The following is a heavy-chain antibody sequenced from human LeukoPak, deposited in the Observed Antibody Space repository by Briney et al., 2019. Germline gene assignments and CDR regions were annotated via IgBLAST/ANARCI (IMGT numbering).Heavy chain of an antibody. Sequence: GGSLRLSRAASGFTLRIHAMSGVPQAPGKRLESVSCIITSVGATDYTHSVRGGFTISRDSSKITLYLQLTTLRTEDTALYYCARSDRYFDYWGQGTLVTVSS. J-gene: IGHJ4*02. V-gene: IGHV3-23*01. CDR3: ARSDRYFDY. CDR2: IITSVGAT. CDR1: GFTLRIHA.